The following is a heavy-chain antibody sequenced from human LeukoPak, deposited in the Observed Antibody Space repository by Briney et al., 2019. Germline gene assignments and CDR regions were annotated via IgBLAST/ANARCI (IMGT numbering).Heavy chain of an antibody. J-gene: IGHJ4*02. CDR1: GGSISSSSYY. CDR2: IYYSGST. V-gene: IGHV4-39*01. Sequence: SETLSLTCTVSGGSISSSSYYWGWIRQPPGKGLEWIGSIYYSGSTYYNPSLKSRVTISVDTSKNQFSLKLSSVTAADTAVYYCASHLDGVAGVYFDYWGQGTLVTVSS. D-gene: IGHD6-19*01. CDR3: ASHLDGVAGVYFDY.